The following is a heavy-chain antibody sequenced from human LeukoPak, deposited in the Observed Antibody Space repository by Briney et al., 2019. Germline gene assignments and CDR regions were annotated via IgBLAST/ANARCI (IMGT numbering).Heavy chain of an antibody. J-gene: IGHJ6*03. CDR2: ISYDGSNK. Sequence: GGSLRLSCAASGFTFSSYGMHWVRQAPGKGLEWVAVISYDGSNKYYADSVKGRFTISRDNSKNTLYLQMNSLRAEDTAVYYCAKDGVLGGSYFGYYYYYYYMDVWGKGTTVTVSS. D-gene: IGHD1-26*01. CDR3: AKDGVLGGSYFGYYYYYYYMDV. CDR1: GFTFSSYG. V-gene: IGHV3-30*18.